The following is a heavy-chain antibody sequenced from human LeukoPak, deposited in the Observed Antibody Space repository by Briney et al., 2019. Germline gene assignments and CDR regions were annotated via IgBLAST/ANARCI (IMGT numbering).Heavy chain of an antibody. CDR1: GGSISSYY. J-gene: IGHJ4*02. CDR3: ASRRMYSSSWYYEDY. CDR2: IYYSRST. Sequence: SETLSLTCTVSGGSISSYYWSWIRQPPGKGLEWIGYIYYSRSTNYNPYLKSRVTISVDTSKNQFSLKLSSVTAADTAVYYCASRRMYSSSWYYEDYWGQGTLVTVSS. V-gene: IGHV4-59*01. D-gene: IGHD6-13*01.